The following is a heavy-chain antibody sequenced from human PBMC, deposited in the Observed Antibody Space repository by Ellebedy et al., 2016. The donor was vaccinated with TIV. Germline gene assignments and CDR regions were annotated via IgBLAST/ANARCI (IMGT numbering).Heavy chain of an antibody. Sequence: GESLKISCAASGFSFRSYWMTWVRRAPGKGLEWVANINQDATKTFYVDSVEGRFTISRDNAKNSLFLQMNSLGVEDTAVYYCATDGSYGDYLSPAHASVMWGQGTLVSVSS. V-gene: IGHV3-7*01. CDR1: GFSFRSYW. CDR3: ATDGSYGDYLSPAHASVM. D-gene: IGHD4-17*01. J-gene: IGHJ3*02. CDR2: INQDATKT.